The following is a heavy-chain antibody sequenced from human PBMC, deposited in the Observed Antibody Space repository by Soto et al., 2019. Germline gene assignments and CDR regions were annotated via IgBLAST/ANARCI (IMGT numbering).Heavy chain of an antibody. CDR2: LSHDGTIA. D-gene: IGHD6-19*01. CDR3: ARDWGSSGWFNWFDS. V-gene: IGHV3-30*03. J-gene: IGHJ5*01. Sequence: QVQLVESGGGVVQPGRSLTLSCAASGFTFNNYGMHWVRQAPGKGLEWVAMLSHDGTIAYYGDSVRGRFTVSRDESKKPHYLQMNSLRPEDTAVYYCARDWGSSGWFNWFDSWGQGTLVTVSS. CDR1: GFTFNNYG.